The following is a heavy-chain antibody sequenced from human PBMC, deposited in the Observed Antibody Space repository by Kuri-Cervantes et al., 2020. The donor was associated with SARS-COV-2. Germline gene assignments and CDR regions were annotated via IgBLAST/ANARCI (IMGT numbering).Heavy chain of an antibody. Sequence: GESLKISCAASGFTFSSYSMNWVRQAPGKGLEWVSYISSSSSTIYYADSVKGRFTISRDNVKNSLYLQMNSLRAEDTAVYYCAGDHYYYYYMDVWGKRTTVTVSS. J-gene: IGHJ6*03. CDR1: GFTFSSYS. D-gene: IGHD3-10*01. CDR3: AGDHYYYYYMDV. CDR2: ISSSSSTI. V-gene: IGHV3-48*01.